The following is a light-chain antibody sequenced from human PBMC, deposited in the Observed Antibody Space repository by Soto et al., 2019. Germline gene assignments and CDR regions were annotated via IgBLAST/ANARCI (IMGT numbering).Light chain of an antibody. J-gene: IGKJ1*01. CDR2: TAS. V-gene: IGKV1-27*01. Sequence: DIQMTQSPSSLSASVGDRVTITCRASQGISNYLAWYQQKPGKVPKLLIYTASTLQSGVPSRFSGGGSGTDFTLTISSLPPEDVATYYCQKYDSAPRTFGQGTKVEIK. CDR1: QGISNY. CDR3: QKYDSAPRT.